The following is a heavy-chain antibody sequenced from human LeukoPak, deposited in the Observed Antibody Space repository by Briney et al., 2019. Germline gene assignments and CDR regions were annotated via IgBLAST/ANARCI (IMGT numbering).Heavy chain of an antibody. D-gene: IGHD3-22*01. J-gene: IGHJ4*02. V-gene: IGHV1-69-2*01. CDR3: ATGYYDSSGFGTLSPHRSDY. Sequence: ASVKVSCKVSGYTFTDYYMHWVQQAPGKGLEWMGLVDPEDGETIYAEKFQGRVTITADTSTDTAYMELSSLRSEDTAVYYCATGYYDSSGFGTLSPHRSDYWGQGTLVTVSS. CDR2: VDPEDGET. CDR1: GYTFTDYY.